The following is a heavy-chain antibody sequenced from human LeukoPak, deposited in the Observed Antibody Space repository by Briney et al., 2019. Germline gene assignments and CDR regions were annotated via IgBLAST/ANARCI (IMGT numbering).Heavy chain of an antibody. V-gene: IGHV3-23*01. J-gene: IGHJ4*02. CDR3: ATDPSLITGTSGFDY. CDR2: INGNGGTT. CDR1: GFTFSSYA. D-gene: IGHD1-14*01. Sequence: GGSLRLSCAASGFTFSSYAMSWVRQVPGKGLEWVSAINGNGGTTYYADSVKGRFTISRDNSKNTLCLQMDSLRVEDTAVYYCATDPSLITGTSGFDYWGQGTLVTVSS.